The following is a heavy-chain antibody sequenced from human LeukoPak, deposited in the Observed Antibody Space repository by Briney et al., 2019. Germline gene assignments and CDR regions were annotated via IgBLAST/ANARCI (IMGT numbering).Heavy chain of an antibody. Sequence: PGGSLRLSCEASGFTFSAYSMNWVRQAPGKGLEWVSSISTGSDYIFYADSVKGRFTISRDNAKNSLYLQVHSLRAEDTAVYYCARYGVSCSRSYIDSWGQGTLVTVSS. CDR1: GFTFSAYS. D-gene: IGHD2-15*01. CDR2: ISTGSDYI. J-gene: IGHJ4*02. V-gene: IGHV3-21*01. CDR3: ARYGVSCSRSYIDS.